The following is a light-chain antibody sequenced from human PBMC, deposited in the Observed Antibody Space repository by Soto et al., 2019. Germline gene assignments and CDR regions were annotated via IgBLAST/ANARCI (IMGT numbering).Light chain of an antibody. J-gene: IGKJ4*01. Sequence: EIVLTQSPATLSLSPGERATLSCRASQSVSSYLAWYQQKPGQAPRLLIYDASNRATGIPARFSGSGSETDFTLTISSLVPEYVAVYYCQQRSNWSRTFGGGTKVEIK. CDR2: DAS. V-gene: IGKV3-11*01. CDR3: QQRSNWSRT. CDR1: QSVSSY.